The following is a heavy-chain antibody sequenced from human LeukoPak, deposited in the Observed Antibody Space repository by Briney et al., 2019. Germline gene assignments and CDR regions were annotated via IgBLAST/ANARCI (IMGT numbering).Heavy chain of an antibody. CDR3: ARDLSV. V-gene: IGHV4-59*01. Sequence: SGTLSLSCTVSGGSITHYYWNWIRQPPGKGLEWIGYTFYSGTTTYNPSLKSRVTISVDPSKNQFSLRLSSVTAADTAVYYCARDLSVWGRGTLVTVSS. CDR1: GGSITHYY. CDR2: TFYSGTT. J-gene: IGHJ4*02.